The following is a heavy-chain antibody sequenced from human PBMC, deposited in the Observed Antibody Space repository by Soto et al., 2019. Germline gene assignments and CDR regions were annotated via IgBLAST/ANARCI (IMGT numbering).Heavy chain of an antibody. CDR1: GYTFTTYA. CDR3: ARSNGYYFHCFDP. V-gene: IGHV1-3*01. D-gene: IGHD5-12*01. Sequence: QVHLVQSGAEVKKPGASVTVSCKASGYTFTTYAIHWVRQAPGQRPEWMGWINAGTGNTKYSQNFQGRVTFSSDTSASTAYMELRSLRSEDTAVYYCARSNGYYFHCFDPWGQGTLVTVSS. J-gene: IGHJ5*02. CDR2: INAGTGNT.